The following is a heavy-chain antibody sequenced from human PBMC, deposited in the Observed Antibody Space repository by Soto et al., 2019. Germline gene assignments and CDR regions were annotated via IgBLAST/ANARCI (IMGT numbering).Heavy chain of an antibody. J-gene: IGHJ6*02. D-gene: IGHD3-3*01. V-gene: IGHV5-10-1*01. CDR3: ARKGDFWSGYAPDYYYYGMDV. CDR1: GYSFTSYW. Sequence: GESLKISCKGSGYSFTSYWISWVRQMPGKXLEWMGRIDPSDSYTNYSPSFQGHVTISADKSISTAYLQWSSLKASDTAMYYCARKGDFWSGYAPDYYYYGMDVWGQGTTVTVSS. CDR2: IDPSDSYT.